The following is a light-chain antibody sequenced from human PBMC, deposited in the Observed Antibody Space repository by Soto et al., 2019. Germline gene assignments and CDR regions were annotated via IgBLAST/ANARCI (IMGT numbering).Light chain of an antibody. Sequence: QPVLTQPPSASGTPGQRVTISCSGSSSNIGDNYVYWYQHLPGTAPKLLMYRSNQRPSGVPDRFSGSKSGTSASLAISGLRSEDEADYYCAAWDDSLSGVVFGGGTKVTVL. CDR2: RSN. CDR1: SSNIGDNY. J-gene: IGLJ2*01. V-gene: IGLV1-47*01. CDR3: AAWDDSLSGVV.